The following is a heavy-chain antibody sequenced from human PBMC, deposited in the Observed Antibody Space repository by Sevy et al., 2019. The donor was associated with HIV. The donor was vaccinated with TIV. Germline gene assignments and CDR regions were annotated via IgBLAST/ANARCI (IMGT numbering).Heavy chain of an antibody. CDR1: GFTFSSYW. V-gene: IGHV3-74*01. CDR2: INGDGSST. CDR3: AKTSLGLWRGWFDP. Sequence: GGYLRLSCAASGFTFSSYWMHWVRQAPGKGLVWVSRINGDGSSTTYADSVKGRFTISRDNAKNTLYLQMNSLRAEDTAVFYCAKTSLGLWRGWFDPWGQGTLVTVSS. D-gene: IGHD2-21*01. J-gene: IGHJ5*02.